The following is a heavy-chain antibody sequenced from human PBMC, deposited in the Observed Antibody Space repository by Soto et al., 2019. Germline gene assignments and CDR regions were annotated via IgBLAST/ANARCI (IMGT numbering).Heavy chain of an antibody. CDR2: IKSSGGST. D-gene: IGHD2-2*01. CDR1: GFTFSSYA. J-gene: IGHJ4*02. V-gene: IGHV3-23*01. Sequence: EVQLLESGGDLIQPGGSLRLSCAASGFTFSSYAMSWLRQAPGKGLGWVSAIKSSGGSTFYADSVKGRFTISRDNSRNTLYLQINSPRAEETSIYCSAKNQTMPQALPYFEYWGQGAVLTVSS. CDR3: AKNQTMPQALPYFEY.